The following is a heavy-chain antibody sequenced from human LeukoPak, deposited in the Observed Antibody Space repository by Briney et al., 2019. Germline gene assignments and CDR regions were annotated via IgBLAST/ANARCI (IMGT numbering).Heavy chain of an antibody. CDR1: GGTFSSYA. CDR2: ITPIFGTA. CDR3: ARPHPRTEYQLLSYYYCGMDV. Sequence: SVKVSCKASGGTFSSYAISWVRQAPGQGLEWMRGITPIFGTANYAQKFQGRVTITADESTSTAYMELSSLRSEDTAVYYCARPHPRTEYQLLSYYYCGMDVWGQGTTVTVSS. D-gene: IGHD2-2*01. V-gene: IGHV1-69*13. J-gene: IGHJ6*02.